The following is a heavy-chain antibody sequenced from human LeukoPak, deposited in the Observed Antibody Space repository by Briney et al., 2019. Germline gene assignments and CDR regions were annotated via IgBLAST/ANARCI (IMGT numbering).Heavy chain of an antibody. CDR2: MYYSGDT. J-gene: IGHJ3*02. CDR1: GGSISSYY. Sequence: SETLSLTCTVSGGSISSYYWSWIRQPPGKRLEWIGYMYYSGDTNYNPSLKSRVTISVDTSKNQFSLRLSSVTAADTAVYYCARHKFYYDSRSYPISPFDIWGQGTLGTVSS. V-gene: IGHV4-59*08. CDR3: ARHKFYYDSRSYPISPFDI. D-gene: IGHD3-22*01.